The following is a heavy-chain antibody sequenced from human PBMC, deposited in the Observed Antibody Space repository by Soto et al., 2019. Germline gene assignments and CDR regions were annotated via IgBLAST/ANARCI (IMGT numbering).Heavy chain of an antibody. V-gene: IGHV3-15*07. CDR2: IKSKTDGGTT. CDR3: PPDPSGHRDSGLWYFDL. D-gene: IGHD4-17*01. J-gene: IGHJ4*02. CDR1: GFSFTNAW. Sequence: EVQLAVSGGGLVKPGGSLRLSCAASGFSFTNAWLNWVRQAPGKGPEWGGRIKSKTDGGTTDYAAPVKGRFFISRDDSKTTLYLQMDSLNADDTAVYDCPPDPSGHRDSGLWYFDLWGQGTPVTVSS.